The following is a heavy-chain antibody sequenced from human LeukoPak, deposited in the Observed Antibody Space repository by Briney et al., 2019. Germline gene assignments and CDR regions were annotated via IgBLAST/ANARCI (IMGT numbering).Heavy chain of an antibody. CDR3: ARGWAMGATGVARWFDP. CDR2: INHSGST. V-gene: IGHV4-34*01. D-gene: IGHD1-26*01. J-gene: IGHJ5*02. CDR1: GGSFSGYY. Sequence: SETLSLTCAVYGGSFSGYYWSWIRPPPGKGLEWIGEINHSGSTNYNPSLKSRVTISVDTSKNQFSLKLSSVTAADTAVYYCARGWAMGATGVARWFDPWGQGTLVTVSS.